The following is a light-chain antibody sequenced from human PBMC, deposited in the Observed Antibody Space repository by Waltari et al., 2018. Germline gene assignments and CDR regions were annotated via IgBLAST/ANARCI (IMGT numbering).Light chain of an antibody. CDR2: AAS. CDR3: QQTDSFPLT. V-gene: IGKV1-12*01. Sequence: DIQMTQSPSSVSASIGDRVTISCRAGQDVSTWVAWYQQKPGKAPNLLISAASSLQSGVPSRFSGSGSGTDFTLTISGLQPEDFTIYFCQQTDSFPLTFGGGTKVELK. CDR1: QDVSTW. J-gene: IGKJ4*01.